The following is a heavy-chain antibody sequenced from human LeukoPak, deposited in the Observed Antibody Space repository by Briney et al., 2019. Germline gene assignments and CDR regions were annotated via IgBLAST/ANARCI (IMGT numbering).Heavy chain of an antibody. CDR1: GNYW. J-gene: IGHJ4*02. Sequence: PGGSLRLSCAASGNYWMHWVRQAPGKGLVWVSHINRDGSWTGYADSVKGRFTISKDNAKNTVYLQMNNLRAEDTAVYYCVSFYETNWGRGTLVTVSS. CDR2: INRDGSWT. CDR3: VSFYETN. D-gene: IGHD2-2*01. V-gene: IGHV3-74*01.